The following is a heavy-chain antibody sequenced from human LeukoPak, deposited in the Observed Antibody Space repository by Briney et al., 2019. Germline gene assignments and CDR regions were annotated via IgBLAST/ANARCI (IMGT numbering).Heavy chain of an antibody. CDR3: AKSSSNSYIGYFDL. CDR1: GFTFNIYD. V-gene: IGHV3-23*01. Sequence: PGGSLRLSCAASGFTFNIYDMTWVRQAPGKGLEWVSTISGSGSNTYHADSVKGRFTISRDNSKNTLYLQMNSLRAEDTAVYYCAKSSSNSYIGYFDLWGRGAQVTVSS. CDR2: ISGSGSNT. D-gene: IGHD6-13*01. J-gene: IGHJ2*01.